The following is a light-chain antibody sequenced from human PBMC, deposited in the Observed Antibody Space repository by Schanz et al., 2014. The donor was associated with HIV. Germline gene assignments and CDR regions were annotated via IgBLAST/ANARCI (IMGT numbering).Light chain of an antibody. CDR1: TSDVGNYNL. Sequence: QSALTQPASVSGSVGLSITISCTGTTSDVGNYNLVSWYQQHPGKAPQLIIYEGTTRPSGVSDRFSGSKSGNTASLTISGLQGEDEADYYCCSYGVNSSWIFGGGTKLTVL. V-gene: IGLV2-23*01. J-gene: IGLJ2*01. CDR3: CSYGVNSSWI. CDR2: EGT.